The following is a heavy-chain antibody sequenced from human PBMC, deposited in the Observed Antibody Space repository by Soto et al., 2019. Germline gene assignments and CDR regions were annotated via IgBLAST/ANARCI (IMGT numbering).Heavy chain of an antibody. J-gene: IGHJ6*02. Sequence: ASVKVSCKASGGTFSSYAISWVRQAPGQGLEWMGGIIPIFGTANYAQKFQGRVTITADESTSTAYMELSSLRSEDTAVYYCARDWHSGYEQPRPDYYYYGMDVWGQGTTVTVSS. V-gene: IGHV1-69*13. CDR3: ARDWHSGYEQPRPDYYYYGMDV. CDR2: IIPIFGTA. D-gene: IGHD5-12*01. CDR1: GGTFSSYA.